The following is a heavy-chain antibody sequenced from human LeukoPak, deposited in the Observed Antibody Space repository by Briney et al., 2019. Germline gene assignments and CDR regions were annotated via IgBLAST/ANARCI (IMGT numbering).Heavy chain of an antibody. V-gene: IGHV3-48*01. CDR2: ISSSSSTI. CDR1: GFTFSSYS. Sequence: GGSLRLSCAASGFTFSSYSMNWVRQAPGKGLEWVSYISSSSSTIYYADSVKGRFTISRDNAKNSLYLQMNSLRAEDTAVYYCARVLGDYGDYYVDYWGQGTLVTVSS. D-gene: IGHD4-17*01. J-gene: IGHJ4*02. CDR3: ARVLGDYGDYYVDY.